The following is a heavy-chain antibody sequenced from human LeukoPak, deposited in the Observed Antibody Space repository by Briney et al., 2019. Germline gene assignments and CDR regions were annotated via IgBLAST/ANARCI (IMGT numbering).Heavy chain of an antibody. V-gene: IGHV4-38-2*02. D-gene: IGHD6-13*01. CDR3: ARSLGAAACPYYMDV. J-gene: IGHJ6*03. CDR2: IYHSGST. CDR1: GYSISSGYY. Sequence: PSETLSLTCTVSGYSISSGYYWGWIRQPPGKGLEWIGSIYHSGSTYYNPSLKSRVTISVDTSKNQFSLKLSSVTAADTAVYYCARSLGAAACPYYMDVWGKGTTVTVSS.